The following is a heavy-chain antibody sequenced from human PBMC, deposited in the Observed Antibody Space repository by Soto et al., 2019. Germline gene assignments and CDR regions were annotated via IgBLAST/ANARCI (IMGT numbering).Heavy chain of an antibody. V-gene: IGHV1-69*13. D-gene: IGHD6-6*01. CDR3: AAPRGGSSSGRKHYYYYGMDV. J-gene: IGHJ6*02. Sequence: RASVKVSCKASGGTFSSYAISWVRQAPGQGLEWMGGIIPIFGTANYAQKFQGRVTITADESTSTAYMELSSLRSEDTAVYYCAAPRGGSSSGRKHYYYYGMDVWGQGTTVTVS. CDR1: GGTFSSYA. CDR2: IIPIFGTA.